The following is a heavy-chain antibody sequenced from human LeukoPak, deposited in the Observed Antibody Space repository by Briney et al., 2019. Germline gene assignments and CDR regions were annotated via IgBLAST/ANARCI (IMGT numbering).Heavy chain of an antibody. V-gene: IGHV1-2*02. CDR1: GYTFTGYY. Sequence: ASVKVSCKASGYTFTGYYMHWVRQAPGQGLEWMGWINPNSGGTNYAQKFQGRVTMTRDTSISTAYMELSRLRSDDTAVYYCARDGVSCSSTSSLCGGSWFDPSGQGNLVTVSS. J-gene: IGHJ5*02. CDR3: ARDGVSCSSTSSLCGGSWFDP. D-gene: IGHD2-2*01. CDR2: INPNSGGT.